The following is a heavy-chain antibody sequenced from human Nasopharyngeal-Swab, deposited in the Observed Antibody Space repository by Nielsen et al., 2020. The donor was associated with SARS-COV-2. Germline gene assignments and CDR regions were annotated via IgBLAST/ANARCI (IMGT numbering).Heavy chain of an antibody. J-gene: IGHJ4*02. CDR3: ARVLGDYGDS. Sequence: SLRLSCAASGFTFSSYAMHWVRQAPGKGLEWVAVISYDGSNKYYADSVKGRFTISRDNSKNTLYLQMNSLRAEDTAVYYCARVLGDYGDSWGQGTLVTVSS. D-gene: IGHD1-26*01. CDR1: GFTFSSYA. CDR2: ISYDGSNK. V-gene: IGHV3-30-3*01.